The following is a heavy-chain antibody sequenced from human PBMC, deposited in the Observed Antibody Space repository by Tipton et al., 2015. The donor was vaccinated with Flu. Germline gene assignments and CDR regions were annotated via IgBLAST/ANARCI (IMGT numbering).Heavy chain of an antibody. CDR1: GFTFSRYG. D-gene: IGHD6-19*01. J-gene: IGHJ4*02. CDR3: AKVIPERVAGLEY. CDR2: FSAAGGTT. Sequence: SLRLSCAVSGFTFSRYGVSWVRQAPGKGLEWVSGFSAAGGTTYFADSVKGRFTISRDNYKNILYLQMNSLRADDTAVYYCAKVIPERVAGLEYWGQGTRVTVSS. V-gene: IGHV3-23*01.